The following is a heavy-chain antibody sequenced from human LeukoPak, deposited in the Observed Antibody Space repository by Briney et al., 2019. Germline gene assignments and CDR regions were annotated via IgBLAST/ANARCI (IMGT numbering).Heavy chain of an antibody. CDR1: GVSFSGYY. V-gene: IGHV4-34*01. CDR3: ARPGRSSGDIVVVPAAIPRRDAFDI. Sequence: PSETLSLTCAVYGVSFSGYYWSWIRQPPGKGLEWIGEINHSGSTNYNPSLKSRVTISVDTSKNQFSLKLSTVTAADTAVYYCARPGRSSGDIVVVPAAIPRRDAFDIWGQGTMVTVSS. J-gene: IGHJ3*02. D-gene: IGHD2-2*02. CDR2: INHSGST.